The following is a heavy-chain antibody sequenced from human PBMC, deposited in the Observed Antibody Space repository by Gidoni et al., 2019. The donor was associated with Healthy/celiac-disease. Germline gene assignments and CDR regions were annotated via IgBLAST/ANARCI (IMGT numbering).Heavy chain of an antibody. J-gene: IGHJ4*02. Sequence: QVQLVEHGGGVVQPGRSLRLSCAASGFTFSRYGMHWVRQAPGKGLEWVAVISYEGSKKYYADSVKGRFTISRDNSKNTLYLQMNSLRAEDTAVYYCAKDRGAYGDYGVDYWGQGTLVTVSS. CDR1: GFTFSRYG. CDR3: AKDRGAYGDYGVDY. D-gene: IGHD4-17*01. V-gene: IGHV3-30*18. CDR2: ISYEGSKK.